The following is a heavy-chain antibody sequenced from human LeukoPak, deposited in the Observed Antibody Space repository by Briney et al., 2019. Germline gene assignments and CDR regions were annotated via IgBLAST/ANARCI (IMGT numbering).Heavy chain of an antibody. J-gene: IGHJ4*02. CDR3: ARGERYDSSGYPDS. V-gene: IGHV1-2*06. CDR2: ITPNSGAP. CDR1: GYPFTGYL. Sequence: SVKVSCKASGYPFTGYLIHWVRQAPGQGLEGMGRITPNSGAPNYAQKFQGRVTIPRDTSISPAYMELSSWRSTDTAVYYCARGERYDSSGYPDSWGQGTLVTVSS. D-gene: IGHD3-22*01.